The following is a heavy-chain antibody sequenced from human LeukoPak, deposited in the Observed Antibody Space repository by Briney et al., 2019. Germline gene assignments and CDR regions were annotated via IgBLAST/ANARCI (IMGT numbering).Heavy chain of an antibody. J-gene: IGHJ4*02. CDR2: IYYSGSI. CDR3: ARHAFGDYYDSSGSPFAD. Sequence: SETLSLTCTVSGGSISTYYWSWIRQPPGKGLEWIGYIYYSGSINYNPSLKSQVTISVDTSKNQFSLKLSSVTAADTAVYYCARHAFGDYYDSSGSPFADWGPGTLVTVSS. D-gene: IGHD3-22*01. CDR1: GGSISTYY. V-gene: IGHV4-59*08.